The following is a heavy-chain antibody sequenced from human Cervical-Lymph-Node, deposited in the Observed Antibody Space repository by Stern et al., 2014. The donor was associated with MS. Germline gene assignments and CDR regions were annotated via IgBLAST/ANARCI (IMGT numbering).Heavy chain of an antibody. CDR2: MNPAGGTT. CDR1: GYTFRNHG. CDR3: ARGGLYERGGYYDSLDF. J-gene: IGHJ3*01. D-gene: IGHD3-22*01. Sequence: VQLVESGAEVKKPGASVKVSCKASGYTFRNHGINWVRQAPGQGLEWMGWMNPAGGTTVYGQRFQGSVTVTRDLSTDTAYMELSRLTAEDTAIYYCARGGLYERGGYYDSLDFWGHGTMVTVSS. V-gene: IGHV1-8*01.